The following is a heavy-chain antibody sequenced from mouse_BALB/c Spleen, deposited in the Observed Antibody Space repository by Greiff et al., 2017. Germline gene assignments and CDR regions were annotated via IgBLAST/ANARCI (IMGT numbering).Heavy chain of an antibody. CDR2: IYPGNGDT. CDR1: GYTFTSYN. Sequence: QVQLKQPGAELVKPGASVKMSCKASGYTFTSYNMHWVKQTPGQGLEWIGAIYPGNGDTSYNQKFKGKATLTADKSSSTAYMQLSSLTSEDSAVYYCARSTGTGDYWGQGTTLTVSS. D-gene: IGHD4-1*01. J-gene: IGHJ2*01. CDR3: ARSTGTGDY. V-gene: IGHV1-12*01.